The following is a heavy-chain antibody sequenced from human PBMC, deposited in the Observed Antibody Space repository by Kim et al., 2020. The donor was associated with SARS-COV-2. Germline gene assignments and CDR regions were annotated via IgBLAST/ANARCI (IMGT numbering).Heavy chain of an antibody. J-gene: IGHJ3*02. Sequence: GGSLRLSCAASGFTFSSYSMNWVRQAPGKGLEWVSYISSSSSTIYYADSVKGRFTISRDNAKNSLYLQMNSLRDEDTAVYYCARDPTEDYGDYVEAFDIWGQGTMVTVSS. CDR1: GFTFSSYS. D-gene: IGHD4-17*01. CDR2: ISSSSSTI. CDR3: ARDPTEDYGDYVEAFDI. V-gene: IGHV3-48*02.